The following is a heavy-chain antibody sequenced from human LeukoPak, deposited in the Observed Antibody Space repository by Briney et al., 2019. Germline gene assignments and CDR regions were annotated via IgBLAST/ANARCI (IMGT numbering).Heavy chain of an antibody. J-gene: IGHJ4*02. Sequence: SQTLSLTCTVSGGSISSGNYYWTWIRQPAGKGLEWIGRIYTSGSTNYNSSLKSRVTISLDTSKNQFSLKLNSVTAADTAVYYCAREAQFTSGWYSWGQGTLVTVSS. D-gene: IGHD6-19*01. CDR3: AREAQFTSGWYS. CDR2: IYTSGST. V-gene: IGHV4-61*02. CDR1: GGSISSGNYY.